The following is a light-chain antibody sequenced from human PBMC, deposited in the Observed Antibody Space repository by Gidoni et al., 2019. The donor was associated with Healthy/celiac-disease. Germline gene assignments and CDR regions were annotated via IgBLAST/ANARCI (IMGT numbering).Light chain of an antibody. V-gene: IGKV1-39*01. CDR3: QQNYTTRT. J-gene: IGKJ2*02. Sequence: DIQMTPSPSSLSASVGDRVTITCRARQSISSYLNWYQQKPGKAPKLLIYAASSLQSGVPSRFSGSGSGTDFTLTSSRLQPEDFATYYCQQNYTTRTFGQXTKLEIK. CDR1: QSISSY. CDR2: AAS.